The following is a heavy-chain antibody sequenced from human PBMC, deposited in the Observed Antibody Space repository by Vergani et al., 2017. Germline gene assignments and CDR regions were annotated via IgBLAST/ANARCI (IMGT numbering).Heavy chain of an antibody. CDR2: LTGGGGST. D-gene: IGHD1-26*01. CDR3: VKDAGSYENFFDS. J-gene: IGHJ4*02. CDR1: GFTFSTYA. V-gene: IGHV3-23*01. Sequence: EVQLLESGGSLKQPGGSVRLSCAASGFTFSTYAMHWVRQAPGKGLEWVAALTGGGGSTYYADSFKGCFIISRDKSRDTLYLQMNSLRPEDTATYYCVKDAGSYENFFDSWGQGILVTVSS.